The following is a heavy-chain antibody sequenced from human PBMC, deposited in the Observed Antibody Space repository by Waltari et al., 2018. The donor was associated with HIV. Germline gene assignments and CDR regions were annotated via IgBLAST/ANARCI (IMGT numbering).Heavy chain of an antibody. CDR1: GLTLHTFS. CDR3: ASEDFWSGPHN. Sequence: EVQLVESGGGLVKPGGSLRLSCVVLGLTLHTFSMKWVRQAPGKGLEWVSSISSTSSFIYYADSVKGRFTISRDNGKNSLYLQINNLRVEDTAVYYCASEDFWSGPHNWGQGTLVTVSS. CDR2: ISSTSSFI. D-gene: IGHD3-3*01. V-gene: IGHV3-21*01. J-gene: IGHJ4*02.